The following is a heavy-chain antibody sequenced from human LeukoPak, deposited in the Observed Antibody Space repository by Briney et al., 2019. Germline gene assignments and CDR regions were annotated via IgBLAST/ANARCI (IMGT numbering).Heavy chain of an antibody. V-gene: IGHV3-23*01. J-gene: IGHJ4*02. D-gene: IGHD5-24*01. Sequence: GGSLRLSCAASGFTFSSYGMSWVRQAPGKGLEWVSAISGSGGSTYYADSVKGRFTISRDDSKNTLYLQMNSLRSEDTAVYYCARGGRDGYKTLYYFDYWGQGTLVTVSS. CDR2: ISGSGGST. CDR3: ARGGRDGYKTLYYFDY. CDR1: GFTFSSYG.